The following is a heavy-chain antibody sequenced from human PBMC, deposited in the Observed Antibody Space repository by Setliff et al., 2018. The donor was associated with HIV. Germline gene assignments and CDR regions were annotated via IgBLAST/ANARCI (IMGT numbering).Heavy chain of an antibody. Sequence: ASVKVSCKASGYFFNNYGIAWVRQAPGQGLEWMGWISGFNGNTNYAQILQGRVTVTTDTSTSTAYMELRSLRSDDTAVYYCARAGGFCNAATCLRGYDAFDIWSQGTTVTVSS. D-gene: IGHD2-15*01. CDR1: GYFFNNYG. V-gene: IGHV1-18*01. J-gene: IGHJ3*02. CDR3: ARAGGFCNAATCLRGYDAFDI. CDR2: ISGFNGNT.